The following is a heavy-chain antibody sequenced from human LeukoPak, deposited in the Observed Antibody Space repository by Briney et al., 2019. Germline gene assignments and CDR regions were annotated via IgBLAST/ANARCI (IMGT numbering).Heavy chain of an antibody. CDR2: IDPSDSYT. CDR3: ARHGSLNGYSGWYTY. Sequence: GESLKISCKGSGYSFTSYWISWVRQMPGKGLEWMGRIDPSDSYTNYSPSFQGHVTISADKSISTAYLQWSSLKASDTAMYYCARHGSLNGYSGWYTYWGQGTLVTVSS. D-gene: IGHD6-19*01. CDR1: GYSFTSYW. J-gene: IGHJ4*02. V-gene: IGHV5-10-1*01.